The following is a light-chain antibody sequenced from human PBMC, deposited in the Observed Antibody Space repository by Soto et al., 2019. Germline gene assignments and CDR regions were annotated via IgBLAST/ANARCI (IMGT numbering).Light chain of an antibody. J-gene: IGLJ1*01. V-gene: IGLV2-14*01. CDR3: SSYTSSNTYV. Sequence: SALTQPASVSGSPGQSITISCTGTSSDIGGYNYVSWYQQRPGKAPKLMIYAVSNRPSGVSNRFSGSKSGNTASLTISGLQAEDEADYYCSSYTSSNTYVFGTGTKVTVL. CDR1: SSDIGGYNY. CDR2: AVS.